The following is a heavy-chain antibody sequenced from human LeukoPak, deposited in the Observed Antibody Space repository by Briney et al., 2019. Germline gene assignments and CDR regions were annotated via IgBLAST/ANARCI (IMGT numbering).Heavy chain of an antibody. Sequence: ASVKVSCKASGYTFTGYYIHWVRQAPGQGLEWMGWINPNTGDTNYAQKFQGRVTMTRDTSISTAYMELTRLRSEDTAVYYCARANYDTLTGYSPGAFDIWGQGTMVTVSS. CDR2: INPNTGDT. D-gene: IGHD3-9*01. CDR1: GYTFTGYY. V-gene: IGHV1-2*02. CDR3: ARANYDTLTGYSPGAFDI. J-gene: IGHJ3*02.